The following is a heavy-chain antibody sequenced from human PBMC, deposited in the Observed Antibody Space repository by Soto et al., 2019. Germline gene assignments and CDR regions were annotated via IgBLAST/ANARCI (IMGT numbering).Heavy chain of an antibody. CDR1: GDSISSSSYY. CDR2: IYYSGST. V-gene: IGHV4-39*01. D-gene: IGHD3-22*01. Sequence: SETLSLTCTVSGDSISSSSYYWGWVRQPPGKGLEWIGSIYYSGSTYYNPSLKSRVTISVDTSRIHFSLKLISVTAADTAVYYCARQSYDSSDYFDYWGQGTLVTVSS. CDR3: ARQSYDSSDYFDY. J-gene: IGHJ4*02.